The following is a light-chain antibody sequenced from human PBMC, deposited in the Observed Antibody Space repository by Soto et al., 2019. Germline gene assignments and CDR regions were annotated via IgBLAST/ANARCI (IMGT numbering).Light chain of an antibody. CDR2: EVS. Sequence: SVLTQPPSASGSPGQSVTISCTGTSSDVGGYNYVSWYQQHPGKAPKLMISEVSNRPSGVPDRFSGSKSGNTASLTVSGLQAEDEADYYCSSFAGNNNLVFGGGTKLTVL. J-gene: IGLJ2*01. V-gene: IGLV2-8*01. CDR1: SSDVGGYNY. CDR3: SSFAGNNNLV.